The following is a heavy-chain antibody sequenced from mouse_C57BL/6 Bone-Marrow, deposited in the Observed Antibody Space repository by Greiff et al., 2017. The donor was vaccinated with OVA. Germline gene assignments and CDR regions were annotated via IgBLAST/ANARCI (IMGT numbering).Heavy chain of an antibody. CDR1: GFTFSSYG. CDR3: ARHILFAY. CDR2: ISSGGSYT. Sequence: VQGVESGGDLVKPGGSLKLSCAASGFTFSSYGMSWVRQTPDKRLEWVATISSGGSYTYYPDSVKGRFTISRDNAKNTLYLQMSSLKSEDTAMYYCARHILFAYWGQGTLVTASA. J-gene: IGHJ3*01. V-gene: IGHV5-6*01.